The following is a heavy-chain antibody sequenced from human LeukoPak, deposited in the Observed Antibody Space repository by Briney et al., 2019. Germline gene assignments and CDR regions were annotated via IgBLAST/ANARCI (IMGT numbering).Heavy chain of an antibody. J-gene: IGHJ4*02. CDR3: AGGGYSSSWYLQKLDY. D-gene: IGHD6-13*01. CDR2: IIPIFGTA. V-gene: IGHV1-69*05. CDR1: GGTFSSYA. Sequence: SVKVSCKASGGTFSSYAISWVRQAPGQGLEWMGGIIPIFGTANYAQKFQGRVTITTDESTSTAYMELSSLRSEDTAVYYCAGGGYSSSWYLQKLDYWGQGTLVTVSS.